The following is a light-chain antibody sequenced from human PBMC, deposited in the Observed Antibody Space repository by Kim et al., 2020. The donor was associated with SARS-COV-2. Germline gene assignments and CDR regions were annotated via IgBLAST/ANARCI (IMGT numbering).Light chain of an antibody. Sequence: DIQMTQSPSSLSASVGDRVTITCRADQGISNFFAWYQQRPGKAPKLLIYATSALHSGVPSRFGGSKSGTHFTLTIDSLQPEDFATYYCQNYNGAPWTFDQGTKVDIK. V-gene: IGKV1-27*01. CDR2: ATS. CDR3: QNYNGAPWT. CDR1: QGISNF. J-gene: IGKJ1*01.